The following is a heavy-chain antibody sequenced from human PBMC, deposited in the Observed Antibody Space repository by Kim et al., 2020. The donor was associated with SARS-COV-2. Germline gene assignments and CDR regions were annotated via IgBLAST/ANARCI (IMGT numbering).Heavy chain of an antibody. CDR3: ARKRLRGSSGYYHAFDI. J-gene: IGHJ3*02. CDR1: GFAFSSYS. V-gene: IGHV3-23*01. D-gene: IGHD5-12*01. Sequence: GGSLRLSCAASGFAFSSYSMSWVRQAPGKGLECVSGFSGSGGSTYYADSVKGRFTISRDNSRNTLFLQMNSLRAEDTAVYYCARKRLRGSSGYYHAFDIWGQGTMVSVSS. CDR2: FSGSGGST.